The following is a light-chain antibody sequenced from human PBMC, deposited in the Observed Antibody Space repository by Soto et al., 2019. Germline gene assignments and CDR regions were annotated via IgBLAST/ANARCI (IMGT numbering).Light chain of an antibody. J-gene: IGLJ1*01. CDR3: AAWDDSLNGYV. CDR2: DNN. Sequence: SVLTQPPSASWTPGQRVTISCSGSSSNIGRNTVNWYQQLPGTAPKLLIYDNNQRPSGVPDRFSGSKSGTSASLAISGLQSEDEADYYCAAWDDSLNGYVFATGTKVTVL. V-gene: IGLV1-44*01. CDR1: SSNIGRNT.